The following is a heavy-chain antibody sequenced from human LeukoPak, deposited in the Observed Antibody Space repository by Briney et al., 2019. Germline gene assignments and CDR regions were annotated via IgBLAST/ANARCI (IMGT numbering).Heavy chain of an antibody. CDR3: ARAEGRSPLFDY. V-gene: IGHV6-1*01. J-gene: IGHJ4*02. CDR2: TYYRSKWYN. CDR1: GDSVSSNSAA. D-gene: IGHD6-13*01. Sequence: SQTLSLTCAISGDSVSSNSAAWNWIRQSPSRGLEWLGRTYYRSKWYNGYAVSVKGRIAINPDTSKNQFSLQLNSVTPGDTAVYYCARAEGRSPLFDYWGQGTLVTVSS.